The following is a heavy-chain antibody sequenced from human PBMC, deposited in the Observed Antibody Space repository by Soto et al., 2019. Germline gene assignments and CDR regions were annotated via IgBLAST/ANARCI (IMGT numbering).Heavy chain of an antibody. CDR1: GFTVSSNY. J-gene: IGHJ2*01. Sequence: EVQLVESGGGLVQPGGSLRLSCAASGFTVSSNYMSWVRQAPGKGLEWVSVIYSGGSTYYADSVKGRFTISRHNSKNTLYLQMNSLRAEDTAVYYCARERAGEVDIVATIGYWYFDLWGRSTLVTVSS. V-gene: IGHV3-53*04. CDR2: IYSGGST. CDR3: ARERAGEVDIVATIGYWYFDL. D-gene: IGHD5-12*01.